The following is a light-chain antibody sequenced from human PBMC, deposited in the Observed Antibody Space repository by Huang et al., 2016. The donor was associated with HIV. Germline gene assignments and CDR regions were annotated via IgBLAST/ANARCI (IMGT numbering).Light chain of an antibody. J-gene: IGKJ2*01. Sequence: ERVMTQSPATLSVSPGERATPACRASQSVNSNLAWYQQKPGQHPMLLIYGASTRATGVAARFTGSGSGTDFTLTISSLQSEDFAVYYCHQYHNWPYTFGQGTKLEIK. V-gene: IGKV3-15*01. CDR3: HQYHNWPYT. CDR2: GAS. CDR1: QSVNSN.